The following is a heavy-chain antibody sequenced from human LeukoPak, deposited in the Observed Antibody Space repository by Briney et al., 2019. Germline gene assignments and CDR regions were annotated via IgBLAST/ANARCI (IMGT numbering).Heavy chain of an antibody. CDR1: GGSISSGGYS. J-gene: IGHJ4*02. V-gene: IGHV4-30-2*01. Sequence: SQTLSLTCAVSGGSISSGGYSWSWIRQPPGKGLEWIGYIYHSGSTYYNPSLKSRVTISVDRSKNQFSLKLSSVTAADTAVYYCARGYYFDYWGQGTLVTVSS. CDR2: IYHSGST. CDR3: ARGYYFDY.